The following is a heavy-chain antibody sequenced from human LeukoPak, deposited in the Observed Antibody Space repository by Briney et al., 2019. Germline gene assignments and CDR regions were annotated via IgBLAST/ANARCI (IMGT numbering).Heavy chain of an antibody. V-gene: IGHV3-21*01. Sequence: GGSLRLSCAASGFTFSSYSMNWVRQAPATGLEWDSSISSSSSYIYYADSVKGRFTISRDNAKNSLYLQMNSLRAEDTAVYYCARDVRFFGVVYAFDIWGQGTMVTVSS. J-gene: IGHJ3*02. CDR2: ISSSSSYI. CDR3: ARDVRFFGVVYAFDI. D-gene: IGHD3-3*01. CDR1: GFTFSSYS.